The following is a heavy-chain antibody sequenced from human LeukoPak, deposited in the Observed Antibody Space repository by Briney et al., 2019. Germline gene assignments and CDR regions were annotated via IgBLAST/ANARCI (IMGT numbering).Heavy chain of an antibody. CDR2: INGIGSST. D-gene: IGHD4-17*01. CDR3: AKDLYGDYVVDY. V-gene: IGHV3-23*01. J-gene: IGHJ4*02. CDR1: GFTFSSYA. Sequence: GGSLRLSCAASGFTFSSYAMNWVRQAPGKGLEWASGINGIGSSTYYADSVRGRFTISRDNSKNTLYLQMNSLRAEDTAVYYCAKDLYGDYVVDYWGQGTLVTVSS.